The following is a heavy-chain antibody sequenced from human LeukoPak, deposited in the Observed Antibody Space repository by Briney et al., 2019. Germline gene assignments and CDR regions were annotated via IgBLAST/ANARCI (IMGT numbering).Heavy chain of an antibody. CDR3: ATMGVVGTGRDFDY. Sequence: PGGSLRLSCAASGFTFSSYAMSWVRQAPGKGLEWVSAISGSGGSTYYADSVKGRFTISRDNSKNTLYLQMNRLRAEDTAVYYCATMGVVGTGRDFDYWGQGPLVTVSS. V-gene: IGHV3-23*01. J-gene: IGHJ4*02. D-gene: IGHD2-15*01. CDR2: ISGSGGST. CDR1: GFTFSSYA.